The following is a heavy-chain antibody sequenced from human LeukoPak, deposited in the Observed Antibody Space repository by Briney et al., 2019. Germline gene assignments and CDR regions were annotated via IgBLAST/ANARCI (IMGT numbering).Heavy chain of an antibody. V-gene: IGHV3-30*18. CDR2: ISHDGSNK. J-gene: IGHJ6*03. CDR1: GFPFSSYW. D-gene: IGHD3-3*01. CDR3: AKVWSAHPNYYYMDV. Sequence: PGGSLRLSCAASGFPFSSYWMHWVRQAPGKGLEWVAVISHDGSNKHYADSVKGRFTISRDNSKNTLYLQMNSLRAEDTAVYYCAKVWSAHPNYYYMDVWGKGTTVTVSS.